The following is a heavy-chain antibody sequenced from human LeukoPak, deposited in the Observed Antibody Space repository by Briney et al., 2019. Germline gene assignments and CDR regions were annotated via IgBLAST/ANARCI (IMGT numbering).Heavy chain of an antibody. CDR2: ISSSGNII. CDR1: GFIFSDYN. J-gene: IGHJ4*02. Sequence: GGSLRLSCAASGFIFSDYNMHWVRQVPGKGLESVSYISSSGNIIYYADSVKGRFTISRDNAQNSLYLQMNSLKAEDTAVYYCARAHNWKYGTFDYWGQGTLVTVSS. CDR3: ARAHNWKYGTFDY. D-gene: IGHD1-7*01. V-gene: IGHV3-48*01.